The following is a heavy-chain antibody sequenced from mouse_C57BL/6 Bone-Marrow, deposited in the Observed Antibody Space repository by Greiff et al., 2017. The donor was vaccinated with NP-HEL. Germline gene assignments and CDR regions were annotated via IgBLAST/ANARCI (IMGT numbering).Heavy chain of an antibody. CDR1: GFTFTNYY. CDR3: ARSDYYNYADDPFYAMDY. V-gene: IGHV7-3*01. CDR2: IRNKANGYTT. J-gene: IGHJ4*01. D-gene: IGHD2-4*01. Sequence: EVKLVESGGGLVQPGGSLSLSCAASGFTFTNYYMSWVRQPPGKALEWLGFIRNKANGYTTEYNASVKVRFTIARDNSPSILYLQMNALRAEDSATYYCARSDYYNYADDPFYAMDYWGQGTSVTVSS.